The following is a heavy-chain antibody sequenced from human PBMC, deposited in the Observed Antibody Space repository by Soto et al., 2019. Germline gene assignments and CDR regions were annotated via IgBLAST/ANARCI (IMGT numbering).Heavy chain of an antibody. CDR3: AGDGSMYDFWSGPCYFVF. Sequence: SETLSLTCTVSGGSISTYYWSWIRQPPGKGLEWIGYIYYSGSTNYNPSLKSRVTISVDTSKNQFSLKLNSVSAADTAVYYCAGDGSMYDFWSGPCYFVFWCQGTLVSVSS. CDR2: IYYSGST. D-gene: IGHD3-3*01. J-gene: IGHJ4*02. CDR1: GGSISTYY. V-gene: IGHV4-59*01.